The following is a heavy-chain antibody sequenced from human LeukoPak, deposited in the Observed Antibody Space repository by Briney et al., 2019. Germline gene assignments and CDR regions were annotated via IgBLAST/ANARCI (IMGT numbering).Heavy chain of an antibody. D-gene: IGHD3-3*01. CDR3: ARGSIKRITSFGVVIIRDWFDP. CDR2: MNPNSGNT. CDR1: GYTFTSYD. Sequence: ASVKVSCKASGYTFTSYDINWVRQATGQGLEWMGWMNPNSGNTGYAQKFQGRVTMTRNTSISTAYMELSSLRSEGTAVYYCARGSIKRITSFGVVIIRDWFDPWGQGTLVTVSS. V-gene: IGHV1-8*01. J-gene: IGHJ5*02.